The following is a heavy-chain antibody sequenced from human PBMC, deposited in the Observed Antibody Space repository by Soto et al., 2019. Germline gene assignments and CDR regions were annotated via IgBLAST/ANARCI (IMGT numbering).Heavy chain of an antibody. CDR3: ARDPRYYDFWSGYYGWDV. J-gene: IGHJ6*02. CDR2: ISSSSSYI. D-gene: IGHD3-3*01. Sequence: EVQLVESGGGLVKPGGSLRLSCAASGFTFSSYSMNWVRQAPGKGLEWVSSISSSSSYIYYADSVKGRFTISRDNAKNSVYLQMNSLRAEDTAVYYCARDPRYYDFWSGYYGWDVWGQGTTVTVSS. CDR1: GFTFSSYS. V-gene: IGHV3-21*01.